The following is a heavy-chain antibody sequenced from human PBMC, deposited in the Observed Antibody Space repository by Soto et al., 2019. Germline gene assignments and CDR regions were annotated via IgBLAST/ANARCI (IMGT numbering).Heavy chain of an antibody. J-gene: IGHJ5*02. D-gene: IGHD6-19*01. Sequence: PSETLSLTCAVSGGSISSSNWWSWVRQPPGKGLEWIGEIYHSGSTNYNPSLKSRVTISVDKSKNQFSLKLSSVTAADTAVYYCARLAGYSSAQWGFDPWGQGTLVTVSS. CDR3: ARLAGYSSAQWGFDP. V-gene: IGHV4-4*02. CDR1: GGSISSSNW. CDR2: IYHSGST.